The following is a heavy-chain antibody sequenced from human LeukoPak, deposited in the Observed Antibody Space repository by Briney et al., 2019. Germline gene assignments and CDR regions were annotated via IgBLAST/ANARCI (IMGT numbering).Heavy chain of an antibody. CDR2: MRYDGSNK. CDR1: GFTFSSYG. Sequence: GGSLRLSCAASGFTFSSYGMHWVRQAPGKGLEWVAFMRYDGSNKYYADSVKGRFTISRDNSKNTLYLQMNSLRAEDTAVYYCAKEDRDYYGSGSLGYWGQGTLVTVSS. J-gene: IGHJ4*02. CDR3: AKEDRDYYGSGSLGY. V-gene: IGHV3-30*02. D-gene: IGHD3-10*01.